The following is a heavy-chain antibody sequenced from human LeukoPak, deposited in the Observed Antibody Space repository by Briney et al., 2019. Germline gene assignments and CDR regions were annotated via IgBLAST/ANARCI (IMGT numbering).Heavy chain of an antibody. CDR1: GFTFSDYY. CDR3: ARVSSKEFDY. J-gene: IGHJ4*02. D-gene: IGHD2-2*01. Sequence: SGGSLRLSCAASGFTFSDYYMSWIRQAPGKGLEWVSYISSSGNSIYYADSVKGRFTISRDNAKNSLYLQMNSLRAEDTAVYYCARVSSKEFDYWGQGTLVTVSS. V-gene: IGHV3-11*04. CDR2: ISSSGNSI.